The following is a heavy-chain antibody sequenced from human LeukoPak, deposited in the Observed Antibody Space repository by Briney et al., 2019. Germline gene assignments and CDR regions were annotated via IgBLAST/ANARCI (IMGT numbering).Heavy chain of an antibody. CDR2: ITHEGGDA. Sequence: GGSLXLXXXXSGXXFSAHCMHWVRXGPGKGLVWVARITHEGGDANYADSVKGRFTISRDNAKKVLYLEMNSLTADDTGVYYCARVLTYFDLWGQGTLVTVSS. J-gene: IGHJ4*02. V-gene: IGHV3-74*01. CDR1: GXXFSAHC. CDR3: ARVLTYFDL.